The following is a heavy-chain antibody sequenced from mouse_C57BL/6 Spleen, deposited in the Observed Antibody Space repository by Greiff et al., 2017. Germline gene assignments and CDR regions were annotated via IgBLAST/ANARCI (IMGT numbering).Heavy chain of an antibody. CDR2: ISDGGSYT. CDR3: ARRGWLLGDFDV. CDR1: GFTFSSYA. D-gene: IGHD2-3*01. V-gene: IGHV5-4*03. Sequence: EVKVVESGGGLVKPGGSLKLSCAASGFTFSSYAMSWVRQTPEKRLEWVATISDGGSYTYYPDNVKGRFTISRDNAKNNLYLQMSHLKSEDTAMYYCARRGWLLGDFDVWGTGTTVTGPS. J-gene: IGHJ1*03.